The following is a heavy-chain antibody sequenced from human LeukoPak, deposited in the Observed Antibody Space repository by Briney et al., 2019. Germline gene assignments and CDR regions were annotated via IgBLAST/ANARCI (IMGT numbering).Heavy chain of an antibody. CDR2: ISGSGTTI. D-gene: IGHD3-22*01. CDR3: ARARETARYDTSGYYVGRDGYYMDI. J-gene: IGHJ6*03. CDR1: GFTFSSSE. V-gene: IGHV3-48*03. Sequence: PGGSLRLSCAASGFTFSSSEMNWVRQAPGKGLEWVSYISGSGTTIYYADSVKGRFTISRDNTRKSLYLQMNSLRAEDTAVYYCARARETARYDTSGYYVGRDGYYMDIWGKGTTVTVSS.